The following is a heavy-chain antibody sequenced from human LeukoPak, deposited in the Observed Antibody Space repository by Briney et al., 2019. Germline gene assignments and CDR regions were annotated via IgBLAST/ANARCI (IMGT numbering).Heavy chain of an antibody. D-gene: IGHD2-21*02. CDR3: ARDLGWGRAFDI. CDR1: GYTFTGYY. V-gene: IGHV1-46*01. J-gene: IGHJ3*02. Sequence: ASVKVSCKASGYTFTGYYMHWVRQAPGQGLEWMGIINPSGGSTSYAQRFQGRVTMTRDTSTSTVYMELSSLRSEDTAVYYCARDLGWGRAFDIWGQGTMVTVSS. CDR2: INPSGGST.